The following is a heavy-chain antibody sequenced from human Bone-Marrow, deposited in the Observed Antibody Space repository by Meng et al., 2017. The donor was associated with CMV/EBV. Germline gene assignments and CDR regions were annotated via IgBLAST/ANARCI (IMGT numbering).Heavy chain of an antibody. CDR3: ARSLGLATVWMHYYYGMDV. CDR1: GGTFSSYA. CDR2: IIPIFGTA. Sequence: SVKVSCKASGGTFSSYAISWVRQAPGQGLEWMGRIIPIFGTANYAQKFQGRVTITTDESTSTAYMELSSLRSEDTAVYYCARSLGLATVWMHYYYGMDVWGQGTTVTVSS. D-gene: IGHD2-2*03. J-gene: IGHJ6*02. V-gene: IGHV1-69*05.